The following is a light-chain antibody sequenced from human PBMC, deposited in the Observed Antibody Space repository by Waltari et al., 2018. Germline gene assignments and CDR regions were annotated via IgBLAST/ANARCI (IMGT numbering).Light chain of an antibody. CDR1: QSLNKRY. Sequence: VLTQSPGSLSLSPGESATLSCRASQSLNKRYLAWYQQKLGQAPRLLIYGASSRAAGIPDRFSGSGSGTDFTLTISRLEPEDFAVYYCQQYGSSIMYTFGQGTKLEIK. CDR2: GAS. CDR3: QQYGSSIMYT. V-gene: IGKV3-20*01. J-gene: IGKJ2*01.